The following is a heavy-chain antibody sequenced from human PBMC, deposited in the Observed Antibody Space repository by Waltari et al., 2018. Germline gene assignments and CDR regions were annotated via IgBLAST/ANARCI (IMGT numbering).Heavy chain of an antibody. V-gene: IGHV1-2*07. D-gene: IGHD6-6*01. CDR3: VRDRTTVAARPGDY. CDR1: GYIFINYY. J-gene: IGHJ4*02. CDR2: VNPDTGNA. Sequence: QVVLVQSGAEVKKPGASVMVSCTASGYIFINYYLHWVRQAPGQGPEWMGWVNPDTGNANYAHKFRGRVTMTWDTSSNTAFMDLSDLKSDDTAVYYCVRDRTTVAARPGDYWGQGTLVTVSS.